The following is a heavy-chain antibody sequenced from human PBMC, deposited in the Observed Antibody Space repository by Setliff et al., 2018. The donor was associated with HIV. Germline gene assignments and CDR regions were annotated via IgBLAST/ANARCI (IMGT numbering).Heavy chain of an antibody. CDR2: IDRDDDK. J-gene: IGHJ3*02. Sequence: SGPTLVNPTQTLTLTCTFSGFSLTTGEMCVSWIRQPPGKALERLARIDRDDDKYYSTSLKSRLTISKDTSKNQVVLTMTNLDPADTATYFCARSRTYYYDRSGYWDAFDIWGQGTMVTVSS. D-gene: IGHD3-22*01. CDR3: ARSRTYYYDRSGYWDAFDI. V-gene: IGHV2-70*11. CDR1: GFSLTTGEMC.